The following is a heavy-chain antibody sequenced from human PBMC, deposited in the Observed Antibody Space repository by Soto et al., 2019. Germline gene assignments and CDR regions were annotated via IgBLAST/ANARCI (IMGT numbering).Heavy chain of an antibody. CDR1: GFTFSSYG. J-gene: IGHJ4*02. CDR2: ISYDGSNK. V-gene: IGHV3-30*18. D-gene: IGHD2-15*01. Sequence: LSCAASGFTFSSYGMHWVRQAPGKGLEWVAVISYDGSNKYYADSVKGRFTISRDNSKNTLYLQMNSLRAEDTAVYYCAKADIVVVVAATPWYFDYWGQGTLVTVSS. CDR3: AKADIVVVVAATPWYFDY.